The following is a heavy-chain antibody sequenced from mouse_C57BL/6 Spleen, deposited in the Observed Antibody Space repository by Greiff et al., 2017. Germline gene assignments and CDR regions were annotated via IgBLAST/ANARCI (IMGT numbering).Heavy chain of an antibody. CDR2: IYPRSGNT. Sequence: VQLQQSGAELARPGASVKLSCKASGYTFTSYGISWVKQRTGQGLEWIGEIYPRSGNTYYNEKFKGKATLTADKSSSTAYMELRSLTSEDSAVYFCAREGDLPAYWGQGTLVTVSA. CDR3: AREGDLPAY. J-gene: IGHJ3*01. V-gene: IGHV1-81*01. CDR1: GYTFTSYG.